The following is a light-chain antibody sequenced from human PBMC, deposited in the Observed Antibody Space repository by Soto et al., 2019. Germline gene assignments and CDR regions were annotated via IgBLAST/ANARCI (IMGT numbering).Light chain of an antibody. Sequence: DIAITASPSTLSTSVGDRVTITCRASQSISSWLAWYQQKPGKAPKLLIYDASSLESGVPSRFSGSGSGTEFTLTISSLQPDDFATYYCQQYNSYPWTFGQGTKVDIK. CDR1: QSISSW. V-gene: IGKV1-5*01. CDR3: QQYNSYPWT. CDR2: DAS. J-gene: IGKJ1*01.